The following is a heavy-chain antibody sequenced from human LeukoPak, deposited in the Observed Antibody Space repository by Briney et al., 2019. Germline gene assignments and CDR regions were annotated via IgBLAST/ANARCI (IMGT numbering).Heavy chain of an antibody. J-gene: IGHJ6*02. D-gene: IGHD2-2*02. CDR2: INTNTGNP. Sequence: ASVKVSCKASGYTFTSYAMNWVRQAPGQGLEWMGWINTNTGNPTYAQGFTGRFIFSLDTSVSTAYLQISSLKAEDTAVYYCARGVVPAAIHSGVGPCYYGMDVWGQGTTVTVSS. V-gene: IGHV7-4-1*02. CDR1: GYTFTSYA. CDR3: ARGVVPAAIHSGVGPCYYGMDV.